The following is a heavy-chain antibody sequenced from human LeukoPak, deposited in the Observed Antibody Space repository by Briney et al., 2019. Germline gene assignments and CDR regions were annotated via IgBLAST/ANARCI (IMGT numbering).Heavy chain of an antibody. Sequence: GGSLRLSCAASGFTFSSYAMNWGRKVPGKGLEWVSSISGSGDKRYYADSVKGRFTISRDNSKNTLYLQMNSLRAEDTAVYYFAKPARTDYADYWGQGTQVTVSS. V-gene: IGHV3-23*01. CDR3: AKPARTDYADY. J-gene: IGHJ4*02. CDR1: GFTFSSYA. D-gene: IGHD1-14*01. CDR2: ISGSGDKR.